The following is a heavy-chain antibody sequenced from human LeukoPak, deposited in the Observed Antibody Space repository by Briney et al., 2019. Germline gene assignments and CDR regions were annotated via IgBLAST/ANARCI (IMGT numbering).Heavy chain of an antibody. Sequence: GGSLRLSCAASGFTFSNYGMHWVRQASDKGLEWVAIIWSDGSSTYYAGSVRGRFTISRDNSKNTLYLQMNSLRAEDTAVYYCARRGSGTYSFDYWGQGTLVTVSS. CDR3: ARRGSGTYSFDY. CDR2: IWSDGSST. D-gene: IGHD1-26*01. J-gene: IGHJ4*02. CDR1: GFTFSNYG. V-gene: IGHV3-33*01.